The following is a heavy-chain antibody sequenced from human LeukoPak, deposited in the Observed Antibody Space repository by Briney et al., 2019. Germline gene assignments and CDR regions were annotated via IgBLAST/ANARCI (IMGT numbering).Heavy chain of an antibody. CDR1: GYSFTSYW. Sequence: GEALKISWKGSGYSFTSYWIGWVRQMPGKGLEWIGIIYPGDSYTRYGPSFQGQVPIPADKSISNSYLEWSSLKAAHTAMYYCAAMVAGPNWFDPWGQGTLVTVSS. V-gene: IGHV5-51*01. D-gene: IGHD5-18*01. CDR2: IYPGDSYT. CDR3: AAMVAGPNWFDP. J-gene: IGHJ5*02.